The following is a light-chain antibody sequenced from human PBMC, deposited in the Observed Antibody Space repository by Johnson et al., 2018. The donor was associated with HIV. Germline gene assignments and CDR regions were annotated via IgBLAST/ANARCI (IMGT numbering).Light chain of an antibody. CDR2: ENN. CDR1: SSNIGNNY. V-gene: IGLV1-51*02. J-gene: IGLJ1*01. CDR3: GTWDSSLSAGYV. Sequence: SMLTQPPSVSAAPGQKVTISCSGSSSNIGNNYVSWYQQLPGTAPKLLIYENNKRPSGIPDRFSGSKSGTSATLGITGLQTGAEADYYCGTWDSSLSAGYVFGTGTKVTVL.